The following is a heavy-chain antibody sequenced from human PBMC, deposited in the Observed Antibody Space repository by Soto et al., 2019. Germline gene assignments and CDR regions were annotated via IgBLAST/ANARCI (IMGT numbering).Heavy chain of an antibody. J-gene: IGHJ4*02. CDR1: GFTFSSYN. V-gene: IGHV3-21*02. CDR3: ARENAYGDPNSFDY. CDR2: ISSSSNYI. Sequence: EVQLVESGGGLVKPGGSLRLSCTASGFTFSSYNMNWVRQAPGKGLEWVSSISSSSNYIYYADSMKGRLSISRDNAKNSLYRQMNSLRAEDTAVYYCARENAYGDPNSFDYWGQGTLVTVSS. D-gene: IGHD4-17*01.